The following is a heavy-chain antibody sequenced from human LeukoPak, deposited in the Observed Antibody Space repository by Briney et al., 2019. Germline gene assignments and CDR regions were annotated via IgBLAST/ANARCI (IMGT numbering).Heavy chain of an antibody. J-gene: IGHJ4*02. V-gene: IGHV3-74*01. CDR3: AGGSTLDRGLVYY. CDR1: GLTFSSHW. Sequence: TGGSLRLSCAASGLTFSSHWMHRVRQAPGKGLAWISRISGDESSTSYADSVKGRFTISRDNAKNTQFLQMNSLRAEDTAVYYCAGGSTLDRGLVYYWGQGSPVTVSS. D-gene: IGHD3-10*01. CDR2: ISGDESST.